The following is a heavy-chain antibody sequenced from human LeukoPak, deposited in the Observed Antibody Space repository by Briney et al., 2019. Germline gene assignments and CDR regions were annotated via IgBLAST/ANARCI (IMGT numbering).Heavy chain of an antibody. Sequence: GGSLRLSCAASGFTFSSYAMCWVRQAPGKGLEWVSSISSSSSYIYYADSVKGRFTISRDNAKNSLYLQMNSLRAEDTAVYYCARGSDIVVVVAAGNYWGQGTLVTVSS. V-gene: IGHV3-21*01. CDR2: ISSSSSYI. D-gene: IGHD2-15*01. J-gene: IGHJ4*02. CDR1: GFTFSSYA. CDR3: ARGSDIVVVVAAGNY.